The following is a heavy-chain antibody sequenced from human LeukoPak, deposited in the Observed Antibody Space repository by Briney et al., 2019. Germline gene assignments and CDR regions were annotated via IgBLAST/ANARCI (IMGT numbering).Heavy chain of an antibody. V-gene: IGHV3-49*04. CDR2: IRSNAYGGTA. J-gene: IGHJ4*02. D-gene: IGHD2-15*01. Sequence: GGSLRLSCTASGFPFGDYTINWVRQAPGKGLEWLGFIRSNAYGGTAEFAASVKTRFTISRDDSKTIAYLQMNSLKTEDTAVYYCTKGSCSAGRCYSNFWGQGTLVTVSS. CDR1: GFPFGDYT. CDR3: TKGSCSAGRCYSNF.